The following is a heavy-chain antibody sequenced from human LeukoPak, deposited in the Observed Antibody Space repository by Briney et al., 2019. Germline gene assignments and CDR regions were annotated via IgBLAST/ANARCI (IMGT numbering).Heavy chain of an antibody. CDR1: GFTFSSYA. CDR3: ARVRQGSYSDY. J-gene: IGHJ4*02. CDR2: ISTGSTSI. V-gene: IGHV3-48*04. Sequence: GGSLRLSCAASGFTFSSYAMSWVRQAPGKGLEWLSYISTGSTSIYYADSVKGRFTISRDNAKSSLYLQMNSLRAEDTAVYYCARVRQGSYSDYWGQGILVTVSS.